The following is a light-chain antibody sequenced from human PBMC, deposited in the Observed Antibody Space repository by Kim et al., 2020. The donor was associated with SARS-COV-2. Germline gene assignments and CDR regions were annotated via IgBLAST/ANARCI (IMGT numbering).Light chain of an antibody. V-gene: IGKV3-15*01. Sequence: EIVMTQSPATLSVSPGERATLSCRASQSISTNLAWYQQKPGQTPRLLIFGASTRATDISARFTGSGSGTEFTLTISSLQSEDFAVYYCQQHHDRPPTFGQGTKLET. CDR2: GAS. CDR3: QQHHDRPPT. CDR1: QSISTN. J-gene: IGKJ2*01.